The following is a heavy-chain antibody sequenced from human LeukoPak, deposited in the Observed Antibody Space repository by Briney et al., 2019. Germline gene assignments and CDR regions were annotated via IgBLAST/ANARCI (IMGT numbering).Heavy chain of an antibody. J-gene: IGHJ4*02. V-gene: IGHV1-24*01. Sequence: GASVKVSCKVSGYTLTELSMHWVRQAPGKGLEWMGGFDPEDGETIYAQKSQGRVTMTEDTSTDTAYMELSSLRSEDTAVYYCATDRRHGDPLQGRYWGQGTLVTVSS. CDR3: ATDRRHGDPLQGRY. D-gene: IGHD4-17*01. CDR2: FDPEDGET. CDR1: GYTLTELS.